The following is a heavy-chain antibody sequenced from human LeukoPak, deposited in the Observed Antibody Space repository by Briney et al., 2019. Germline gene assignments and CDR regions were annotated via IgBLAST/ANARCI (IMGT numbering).Heavy chain of an antibody. CDR1: GNSISSDDW. V-gene: IGHV4-4*02. Sequence: SGTLSLTCTVSGNSISSDDWWTWVRQPPGRGLEWMGENYHSGSTNYNPSLKRRVTISIDKSRNQFSLMLSSVTAADTAVYYCARRQYYDSTGYFVYWGQGTLVTVSS. CDR2: NYHSGST. J-gene: IGHJ4*02. D-gene: IGHD3-22*01. CDR3: ARRQYYDSTGYFVY.